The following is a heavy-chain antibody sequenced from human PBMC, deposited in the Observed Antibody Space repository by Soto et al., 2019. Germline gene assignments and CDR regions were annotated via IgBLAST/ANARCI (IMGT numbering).Heavy chain of an antibody. Sequence: ASVKVSCKASGYIFNSFGISWVRQAPGQGLEWMGWISAYTGNTKYAQNFQGRVTITRDTSASTAYMELSSLRSEDTAVYYCARSIVVVTALDYWGQGTLVTVS. D-gene: IGHD2-21*02. J-gene: IGHJ4*02. CDR1: GYIFNSFG. V-gene: IGHV1-18*01. CDR3: ARSIVVVTALDY. CDR2: ISAYTGNT.